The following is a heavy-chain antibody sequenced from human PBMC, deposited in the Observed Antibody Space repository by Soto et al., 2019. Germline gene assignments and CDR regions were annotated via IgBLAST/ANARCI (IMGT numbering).Heavy chain of an antibody. CDR1: GYGVKSCA. J-gene: IGHJ4*02. CDR2: INAGYGNT. V-gene: IGHV1-3*01. Sequence: AEVTWEACGYGVKSCAMHWVRQAPGQRLEWMGWINAGYGNTKSSQKFQDRVTISRDTSASTAYMELTSLRSEDTAVYYCARDTGDGTFDFWGQGTLVSVSS. D-gene: IGHD7-27*01. CDR3: ARDTGDGTFDF.